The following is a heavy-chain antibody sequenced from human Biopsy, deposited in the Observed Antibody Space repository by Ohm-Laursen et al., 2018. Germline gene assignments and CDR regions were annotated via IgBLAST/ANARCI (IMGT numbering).Heavy chain of an antibody. CDR3: ARHPTGFWFDP. CDR2: IFYTGII. J-gene: IGHJ5*02. Sequence: SETLSLTCTVSGGSVSSNTDYWAWLRQPPGKGLEWIGSIFYTGIIFYNPSLKSRVSISVDTSKNQFSQNLNSVTASDTALYYSARHPTGFWFDPWGQGTLVIVSS. CDR1: GGSVSSNTDY. V-gene: IGHV4-39*01.